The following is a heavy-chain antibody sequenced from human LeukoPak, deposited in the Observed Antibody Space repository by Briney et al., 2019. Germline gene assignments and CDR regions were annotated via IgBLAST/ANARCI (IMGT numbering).Heavy chain of an antibody. CDR3: AKAVAYESSGYGFDY. Sequence: AGGSLRLSCAASTFTFSNYAMTWVRQAPGKGLEWVSVISGSGGTTDYADSVKGRFTISRDNPNNALFLQMTSLRAEDTAIYYCAKAVAYESSGYGFDYWGQGTLVTVSS. CDR2: ISGSGGTT. J-gene: IGHJ4*02. CDR1: TFTFSNYA. D-gene: IGHD3-22*01. V-gene: IGHV3-23*01.